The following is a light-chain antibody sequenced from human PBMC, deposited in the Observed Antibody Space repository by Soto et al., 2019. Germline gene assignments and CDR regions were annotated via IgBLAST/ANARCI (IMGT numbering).Light chain of an antibody. CDR2: EVS. J-gene: IGLJ2*01. CDR1: SSDVGGYNY. V-gene: IGLV2-8*01. CDR3: SSYAGSNVV. Sequence: QSVLTQPPSASGSPGQSFTISCTGTSSDVGGYNYVSWYQQHPGKAPKLMIYEVSKRPSGVPDRFSGSKSGNTASLTVSGLQAEDEADYYCSSYAGSNVVFGGGTKLTVL.